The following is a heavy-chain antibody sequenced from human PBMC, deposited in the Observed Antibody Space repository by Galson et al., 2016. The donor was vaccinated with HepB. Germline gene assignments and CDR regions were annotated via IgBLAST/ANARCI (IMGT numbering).Heavy chain of an antibody. D-gene: IGHD2-15*01. CDR2: IYPGDSDT. CDR3: ARRGAYYYGMDV. CDR1: GYNFSTYW. J-gene: IGHJ6*02. V-gene: IGHV5-51*01. Sequence: QSGAEVKKSGESLKISCQGSGYNFSTYWIGWVRQMPGQGLEWMGLIYPGDSDTTYIGSFQGQVTMSVDRTISTAYLQWNSLKASDSARYYCARRGAYYYGMDVWGQGTTVTVAS.